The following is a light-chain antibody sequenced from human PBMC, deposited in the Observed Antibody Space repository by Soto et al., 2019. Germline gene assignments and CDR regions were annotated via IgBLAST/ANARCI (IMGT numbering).Light chain of an antibody. CDR3: QQSFTVPIT. CDR2: ASS. J-gene: IGKJ5*01. Sequence: EIVLTQSPATLCVSPGERATLSCKASQSVSRNLAWYQQKPGQAPRLLIYASSTRATGIPDRFSGSASGTDFTLTISSLQPEDFATYYCQQSFTVPITFGQGTRLEIK. V-gene: IGKV3-15*01. CDR1: QSVSRN.